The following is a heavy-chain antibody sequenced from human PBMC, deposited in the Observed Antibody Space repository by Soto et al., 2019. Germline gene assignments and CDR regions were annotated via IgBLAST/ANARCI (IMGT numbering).Heavy chain of an antibody. CDR3: ARDESGYSSGWYGTYYYYGMDV. CDR1: GYTFTSYG. CDR2: ISAYNGNT. Sequence: QVQLVQSGAEVKKPGASVKVSCKASGYTFTSYGISWVRQAPGQGLEWMGWISAYNGNTNYAQKLQGRVTMTTGTSTSTDYMALRSLSSDDTAVYYCARDESGYSSGWYGTYYYYGMDVWGQGTTVTVSS. D-gene: IGHD6-19*01. V-gene: IGHV1-18*01. J-gene: IGHJ6*02.